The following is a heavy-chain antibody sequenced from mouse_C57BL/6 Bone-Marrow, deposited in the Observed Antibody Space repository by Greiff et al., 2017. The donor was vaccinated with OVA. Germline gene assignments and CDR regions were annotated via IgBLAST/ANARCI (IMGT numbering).Heavy chain of an antibody. V-gene: IGHV5-15*01. J-gene: IGHJ4*01. Sequence: EVQGVESGGGLVQPGGSLKLSCAASGFTFSDYGMAWVRQAPRKGPEWVAFISNLAYSIYYADTVTGRFTISRENAKNTLYLEMSSLRSEDTALYYCARQEWYDYEEDYAMDYWGQGTSVTVSS. CDR3: ARQEWYDYEEDYAMDY. D-gene: IGHD2-4*01. CDR1: GFTFSDYG. CDR2: ISNLAYSI.